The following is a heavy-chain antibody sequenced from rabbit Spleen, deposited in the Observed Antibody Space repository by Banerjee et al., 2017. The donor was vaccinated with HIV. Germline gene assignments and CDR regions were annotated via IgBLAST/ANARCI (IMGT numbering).Heavy chain of an antibody. CDR3: ARAGEGGDGYLNL. J-gene: IGHJ4*01. V-gene: IGHV1S45*01. Sequence: QEQLEESGGGLVKPEGSLTLTCIASGVSLNDKDVMCWVRQAPGKGLEWIACINIVTGRSVYASWAKGRFTMSRTSSTTVTLQMTSLTAADTATYFCARAGEGGDGYLNLWGPGTLVTVS. CDR2: INIVTGRS. CDR1: GVSLNDKDV. D-gene: IGHD5-1*01.